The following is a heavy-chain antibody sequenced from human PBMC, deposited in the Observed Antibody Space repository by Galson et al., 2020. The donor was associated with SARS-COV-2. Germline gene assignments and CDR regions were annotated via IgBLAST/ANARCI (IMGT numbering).Heavy chain of an antibody. D-gene: IGHD4-17*01. CDR1: GFTFSSYS. Sequence: GESLKISCAASGFTFSSYSMNWVHQAPGKGLEWVSSISSSSSYIYYADSVKGRFTISRDNAKNSLYLQMNSLRAEDTAVYYCARDWATVTRYWYVDLWGRGTLVTVSS. J-gene: IGHJ2*01. CDR3: ARDWATVTRYWYVDL. CDR2: ISSSSSYI. V-gene: IGHV3-21*01.